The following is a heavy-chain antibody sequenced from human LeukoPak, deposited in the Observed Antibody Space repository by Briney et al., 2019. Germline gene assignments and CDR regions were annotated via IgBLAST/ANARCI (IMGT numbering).Heavy chain of an antibody. Sequence: PSQTLSLTCTVSGGSISSGGYYRSWIRQHPGKGLEWIGYIYYSGSTYYNPSLKSRVTISVDTSKNQFSLKLSSVTAADTAVYYCARDLYCTNGVCEEWFDPWGQGTLVTVSS. J-gene: IGHJ5*02. CDR3: ARDLYCTNGVCEEWFDP. D-gene: IGHD2-8*01. CDR2: IYYSGST. V-gene: IGHV4-31*03. CDR1: GGSISSGGYY.